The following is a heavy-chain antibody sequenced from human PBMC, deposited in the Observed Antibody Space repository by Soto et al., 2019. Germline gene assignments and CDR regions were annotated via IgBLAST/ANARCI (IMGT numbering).Heavy chain of an antibody. D-gene: IGHD6-25*01. Sequence: QVQLQESGPGLVKPSQTLSLTCTVSGGSISSGGYYWSWIRQHPGKGLEWIGYIYYSGSTYYNPSLKIRVTISVDTSKNQFSLKLSSVTAADTAVYYCAREAAGILNWFDPWGQGTLVTVSS. V-gene: IGHV4-31*03. J-gene: IGHJ5*02. CDR2: IYYSGST. CDR1: GGSISSGGYY. CDR3: AREAAGILNWFDP.